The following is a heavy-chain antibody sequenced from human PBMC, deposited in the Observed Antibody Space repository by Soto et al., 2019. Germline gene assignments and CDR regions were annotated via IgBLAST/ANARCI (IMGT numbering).Heavy chain of an antibody. CDR2: IIPILGIA. D-gene: IGHD2-15*01. Sequence: SVKVSCKASGGTFSSYTISWVRQAPGQGLEWMGRIIPILGIANYAQKFQGRVTITADKSTSTAYMELSSLRSEDTAVYYCARDGGGDSGVVGDYWGQGTLVTVSS. CDR3: ARDGGGDSGVVGDY. V-gene: IGHV1-69*04. J-gene: IGHJ4*02. CDR1: GGTFSSYT.